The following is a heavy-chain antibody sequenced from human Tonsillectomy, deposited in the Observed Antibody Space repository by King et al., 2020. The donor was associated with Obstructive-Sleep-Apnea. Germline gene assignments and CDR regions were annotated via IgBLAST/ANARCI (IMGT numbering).Heavy chain of an antibody. Sequence: DVQLVESGGGLVQPGGSLRLSCAASGFSMSTYWMSWIRQAPGKGLEWVANIKQDGSEKYYVDSVKGRFTISRDNAKNSLYLQMNSLRAEDTAVYYCANHREYYYGSGGNWFDPWGQGTLVTVSS. J-gene: IGHJ5*02. D-gene: IGHD3-10*01. CDR2: IKQDGSEK. CDR1: GFSMSTYW. V-gene: IGHV3-7*01. CDR3: ANHREYYYGSGGNWFDP.